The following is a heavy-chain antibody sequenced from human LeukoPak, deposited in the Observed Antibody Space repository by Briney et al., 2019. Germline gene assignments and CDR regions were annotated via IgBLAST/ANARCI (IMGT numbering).Heavy chain of an antibody. D-gene: IGHD3-10*01. CDR3: ASERMVRGVIQ. CDR1: GYTFTGYY. V-gene: IGHV7-4-1*02. J-gene: IGHJ4*02. Sequence: ASVKVSCKAYGYTFTGYYMHWVRQAPGQGLEWMGWINTNTGNPTYAQGFTGRFVFSLDTSVSTAYLQISSLKAEDTAVYYCASERMVRGVIQWGQGTLVTVSS. CDR2: INTNTGNP.